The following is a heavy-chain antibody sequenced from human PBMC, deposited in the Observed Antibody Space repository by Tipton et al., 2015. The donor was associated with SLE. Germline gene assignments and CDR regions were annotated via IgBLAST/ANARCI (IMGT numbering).Heavy chain of an antibody. CDR2: IYYSGST. CDR3: ARGHYYYGSGSYLNWFDP. Sequence: TLSLTCAVYGGSFSSSSYYWGWIRQPPGKGLEWIGSIYYSGSTYYNPSLKSRVTISVDTSKNQFSLKLSSVTAADTAVYYCARGHYYYGSGSYLNWFDPWGQGTLVTVSS. J-gene: IGHJ5*02. CDR1: GGSFSSSSYY. D-gene: IGHD3-10*01. V-gene: IGHV4-39*07.